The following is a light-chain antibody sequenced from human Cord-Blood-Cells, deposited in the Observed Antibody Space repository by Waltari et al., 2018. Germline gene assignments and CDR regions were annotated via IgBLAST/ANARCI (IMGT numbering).Light chain of an antibody. V-gene: IGLV2-14*03. J-gene: IGLJ3*02. CDR3: SSYTSSSTWV. CDR1: SSDVGGYNY. CDR2: DVS. Sequence: QSALTQPASVSGSPGQSITISCTGTSSDVGGYNYGSWYQQHPGKAPKLMIYDVSNRPPGVSSRVPGSKSGNTASLSISGLQAEYEADYDCSSYTSSSTWVFGGGTKLTVL.